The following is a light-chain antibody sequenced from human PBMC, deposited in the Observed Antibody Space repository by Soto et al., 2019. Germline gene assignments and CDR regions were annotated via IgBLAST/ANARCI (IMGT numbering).Light chain of an antibody. CDR2: LNSDGRY. CDR3: QTWGTDIVV. V-gene: IGLV4-69*01. J-gene: IGLJ2*01. CDR1: SGHSTYA. Sequence: QPVLTQSPSASASLGASVKLTCTLSSGHSTYAIAWHQQQPEKGPRYLMKLNSDGRYYKGDGISDRFSGSSSGAERYLTISSLQSEDEADYYCQTWGTDIVVFGGGTKLTVL.